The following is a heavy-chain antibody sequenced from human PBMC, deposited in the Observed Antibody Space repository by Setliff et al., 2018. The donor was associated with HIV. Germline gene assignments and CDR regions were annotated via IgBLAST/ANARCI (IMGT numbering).Heavy chain of an antibody. Sequence: GGSLRLSCAASGFTFSGYAMSWVRQAPGKGLEWVSGISGSGSSTYYADSVKGRFTISRDNSKNTLYMQMNSLRAEDTAVYYCARDIQAAGTGWFDPWGQGTLVTVSS. CDR3: ARDIQAAGTGWFDP. CDR2: ISGSGSST. D-gene: IGHD6-13*01. CDR1: GFTFSGYA. J-gene: IGHJ5*02. V-gene: IGHV3-23*01.